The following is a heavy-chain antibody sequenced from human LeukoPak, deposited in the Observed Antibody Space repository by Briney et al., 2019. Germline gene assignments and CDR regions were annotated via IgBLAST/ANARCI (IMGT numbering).Heavy chain of an antibody. D-gene: IGHD6-13*01. V-gene: IGHV4-59*02. CDR3: ARDLREGSSFAGEF. J-gene: IGHJ4*02. CDR2: IYYSGSA. CDR1: GDSVTTYY. Sequence: SETLSLTCTVSGDSVTTYYWSWIRQPPGKGLEWLGYIYYSGSATYNPSLKSRVTISVDTSKNQFSLKLSSVTAADTAVYYCARDLREGSSFAGEFWGQGTLVTVSS.